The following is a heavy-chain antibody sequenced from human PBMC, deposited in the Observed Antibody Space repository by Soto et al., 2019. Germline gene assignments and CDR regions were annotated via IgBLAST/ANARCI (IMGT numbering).Heavy chain of an antibody. Sequence: GGSLRLSCAASGFTFSSYAMNWVRQAPGKGLEWVSTIRASVGDTYYAASVKGRFTISRDNSKSTVYLHLNSLRAEDTAIYYCAKDPTYDYGYFDSWGQGTLVTVSS. V-gene: IGHV3-23*01. D-gene: IGHD4-17*01. CDR2: IRASVGDT. CDR3: AKDPTYDYGYFDS. CDR1: GFTFSSYA. J-gene: IGHJ4*02.